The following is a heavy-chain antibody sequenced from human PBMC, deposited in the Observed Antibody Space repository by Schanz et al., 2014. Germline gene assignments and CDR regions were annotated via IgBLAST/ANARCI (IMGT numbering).Heavy chain of an antibody. Sequence: EVQLVESGGGVVRPGGSLRLSCAASGFTFENYALTWVRQVPGKGLEWVSIISGSGGNTYYADAVRGRFTISRDNSKTTVYLQMSSLRAEDTAVYYCVRDILHRVYDSGSPWGQGTLVTVSS. D-gene: IGHD3-10*01. J-gene: IGHJ5*02. V-gene: IGHV3-23*04. CDR2: ISGSGGNT. CDR3: VRDILHRVYDSGSP. CDR1: GFTFENYA.